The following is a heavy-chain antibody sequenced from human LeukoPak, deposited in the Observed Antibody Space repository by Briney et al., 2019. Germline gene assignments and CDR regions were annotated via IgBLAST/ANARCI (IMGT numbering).Heavy chain of an antibody. CDR3: AKSTPFWSGYYDY. V-gene: IGHV3-23*01. Sequence: PGGSLRLTCAASGFTFSSYAMSWVRQAPGKGLEWLSATSDSGGSTYYADSVKRRFTISRDNSKNTLCLQMNSLRAEDTAVYYCAKSTPFWSGYYDYWGQGTLVTVSS. CDR1: GFTFSSYA. J-gene: IGHJ4*02. D-gene: IGHD3-3*01. CDR2: TSDSGGST.